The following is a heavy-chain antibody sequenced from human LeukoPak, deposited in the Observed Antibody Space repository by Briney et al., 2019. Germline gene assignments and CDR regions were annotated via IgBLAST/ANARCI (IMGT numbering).Heavy chain of an antibody. J-gene: IGHJ4*02. CDR2: VHLDGRT. Sequence: GSLRLSCTASTFTLSTSWMTWVRQPPGKGLEWIGEVHLDGRTNYNPSLKSRLIMSVDLPENHISLKLTSVTAADTAVYYCAREGGFYRPLDYSGQGTLVTVPS. V-gene: IGHV4-4*02. CDR1: TFTLSTSW. CDR3: AREGGFYRPLDY. D-gene: IGHD3-3*01.